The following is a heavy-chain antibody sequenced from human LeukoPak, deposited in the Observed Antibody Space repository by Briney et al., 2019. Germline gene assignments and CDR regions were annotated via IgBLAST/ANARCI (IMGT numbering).Heavy chain of an antibody. D-gene: IGHD4-11*01. Sequence: GGSLRLSCAASGFAFSSYAMSWVRQPPGKGLEWVSVISRRDDYTYYADSVKGRFTISRDNSKNTLYLQMNTLRAEDTAVYYCAKDRDDYRNYADGFDCWGQGTLVTVSS. V-gene: IGHV3-23*01. CDR3: AKDRDDYRNYADGFDC. CDR1: GFAFSSYA. J-gene: IGHJ4*02. CDR2: ISRRDDYT.